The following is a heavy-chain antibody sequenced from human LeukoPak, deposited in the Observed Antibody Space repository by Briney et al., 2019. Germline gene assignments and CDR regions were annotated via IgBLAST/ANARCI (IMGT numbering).Heavy chain of an antibody. CDR2: ISSSGSTI. CDR3: AKDLYYYGSGSYSHFDY. J-gene: IGHJ4*02. CDR1: GFTFSDYY. D-gene: IGHD3-10*01. V-gene: IGHV3-11*04. Sequence: GGSLRLSCAASGFTFSDYYMSWIRQTPGKGLEWVSYISSSGSTIYYADSVKGRFTISRDNAKNSLYLQMNSLRAEDTAVYYCAKDLYYYGSGSYSHFDYWGQGTLVTVSS.